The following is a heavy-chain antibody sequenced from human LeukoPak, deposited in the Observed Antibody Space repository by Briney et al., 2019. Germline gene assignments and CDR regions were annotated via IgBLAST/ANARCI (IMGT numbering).Heavy chain of an antibody. CDR1: GGSISSSNW. J-gene: IGHJ2*01. Sequence: SGTLSLTCAVSGGSISSSNWWSWVRQPPGKGLEWIGEINHSGSTNYNPSLKSRVTISVDTSKNQFSLKLSSVTAADTAVYYCARKPSSYSSRRHPRWYFDLWGRGTLVTVSS. CDR2: INHSGST. D-gene: IGHD6-13*01. V-gene: IGHV4-4*02. CDR3: ARKPSSYSSRRHPRWYFDL.